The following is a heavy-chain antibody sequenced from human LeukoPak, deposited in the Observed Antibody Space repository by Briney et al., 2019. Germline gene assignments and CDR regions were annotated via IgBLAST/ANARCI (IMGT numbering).Heavy chain of an antibody. D-gene: IGHD3-9*01. CDR2: IYHSGRT. CDR1: GYSISSGYY. CDR3: ARPYYDILTGYYPRRGNWFDP. V-gene: IGHV4-38-2*02. Sequence: PSETLSLTCTVSGYSISSGYYWGWIRQPPGKGLEWIGSIYHSGRTFYNPSLKSRVTISVDTSKNQFSLKLSSVTAADTAVYYCARPYYDILTGYYPRRGNWFDPWGQGTLVTVSS. J-gene: IGHJ5*02.